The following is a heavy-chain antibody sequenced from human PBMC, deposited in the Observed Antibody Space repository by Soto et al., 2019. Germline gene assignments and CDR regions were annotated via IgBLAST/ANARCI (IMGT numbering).Heavy chain of an antibody. Sequence: GGSLRLSCAASGFTFRGSAMHWVRQASGKGLEWVGRIRTKANSYATAYAASVQGRFTISRDDSKSTAYLQMNSLKTEDTAVYYCTGSLLAYCSGGKCHTDYYYYGMDVWGQGTAVTAP. CDR2: IRTKANSYAT. CDR1: GFTFRGSA. CDR3: TGSLLAYCSGGKCHTDYYYYGMDV. D-gene: IGHD2-15*01. J-gene: IGHJ6*02. V-gene: IGHV3-73*01.